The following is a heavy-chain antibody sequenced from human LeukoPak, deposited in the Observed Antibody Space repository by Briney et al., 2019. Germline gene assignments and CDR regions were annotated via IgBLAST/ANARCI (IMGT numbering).Heavy chain of an antibody. CDR1: GYSISSGYY. CDR2: IYHRGST. V-gene: IGHV4-38-2*02. Sequence: SETLSLTCTVSGYSISSGYYWGWIRQPPGEGLEGIGSIYHRGSTYYNPSLKRRVTISVDTSKNKLSLKLSSVTVADTDVYYCARDSSYDSSGYLDLSFDYWGQGTLVTVSS. J-gene: IGHJ4*02. CDR3: ARDSSYDSSGYLDLSFDY. D-gene: IGHD3-22*01.